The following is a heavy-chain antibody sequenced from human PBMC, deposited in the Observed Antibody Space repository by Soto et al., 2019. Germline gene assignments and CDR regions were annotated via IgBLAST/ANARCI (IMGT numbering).Heavy chain of an antibody. CDR2: VYSSGGT. V-gene: IGHV4-4*07. J-gene: IGHJ5*02. Sequence: SETLSLTXTVSGGSMNSYYWTWIRQPAGKGLEWIGRVYSSGGTHYNPSLKSRITISLDTSNNQFSLRLLSVTDADTAVYYCARGQRFSDWFDPWGQGTLVTVSS. CDR1: GGSMNSYY. CDR3: ARGQRFSDWFDP. D-gene: IGHD3-3*01.